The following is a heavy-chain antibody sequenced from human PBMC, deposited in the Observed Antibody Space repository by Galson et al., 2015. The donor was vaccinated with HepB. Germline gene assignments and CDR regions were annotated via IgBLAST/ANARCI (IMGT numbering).Heavy chain of an antibody. Sequence: SLRLSCAASGFTISSNYMSWVRQAPGKGLEWVSVIYSDGFTYYADSVKGRFTISRDNSKNTLYLQMNSLRADDTAVYYCARAQSISRGRFGPWGQGILVTVSS. D-gene: IGHD3-3*02. J-gene: IGHJ5*02. CDR1: GFTISSNY. CDR3: ARAQSISRGRFGP. V-gene: IGHV3-66*01. CDR2: IYSDGFT.